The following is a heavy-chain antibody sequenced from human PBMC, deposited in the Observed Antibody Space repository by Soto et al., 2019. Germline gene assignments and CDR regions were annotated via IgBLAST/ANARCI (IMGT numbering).Heavy chain of an antibody. CDR3: SKWDGYGDY. J-gene: IGHJ4*02. Sequence: GSLRLSCAASGFVFGRNSMTWVRQTPGKGLEWVAGISAGGDLSWHADFVKGRFTISRDNSKNMVYLQMNNLRVDDTAVYFCSKWDGYGDYWGRGALVTVSS. CDR1: GFVFGRNS. CDR2: ISAGGDLS. D-gene: IGHD3-22*01. V-gene: IGHV3-23*01.